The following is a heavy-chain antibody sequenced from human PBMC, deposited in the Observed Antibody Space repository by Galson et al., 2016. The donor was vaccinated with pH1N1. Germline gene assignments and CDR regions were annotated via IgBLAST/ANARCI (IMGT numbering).Heavy chain of an antibody. CDR2: ISGSGGST. J-gene: IGHJ4*02. CDR3: AKHPYYVDTSKIDY. D-gene: IGHD5-18*01. Sequence: SLRLSCAASGFTFSNFVMSWVRQAPEKGLEWVSTISGSGGSTYYADSVKGRFTISRDNSKNTVYLQMNSLRADDAAVYYCAKHPYYVDTSKIDYWGQGTLVTVSS. V-gene: IGHV3-23*01. CDR1: GFTFSNFV.